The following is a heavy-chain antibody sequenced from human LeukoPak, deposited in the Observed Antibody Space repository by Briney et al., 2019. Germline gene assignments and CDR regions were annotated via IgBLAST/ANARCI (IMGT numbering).Heavy chain of an antibody. D-gene: IGHD6-19*01. CDR1: GFTFSSFA. CDR3: AKDTSPGYSSWYDAFDI. J-gene: IGHJ3*02. Sequence: GRALRLSCAASGFTFSSFAMHWVRQAPGKGLEWVAVTSYDGNNHYYPDSVKGRFTISRDNAKNSLYLQMNSLRAEDTALYYCAKDTSPGYSSWYDAFDIWGQGTMVTVSS. V-gene: IGHV3-30-3*01. CDR2: TSYDGNNH.